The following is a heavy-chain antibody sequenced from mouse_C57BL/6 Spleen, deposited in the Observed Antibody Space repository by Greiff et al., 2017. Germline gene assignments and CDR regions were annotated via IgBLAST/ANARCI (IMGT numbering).Heavy chain of an antibody. CDR1: GFSLTSYG. V-gene: IGHV2-6-1*01. CDR2: IWSDGST. CDR3: ARHGYDGYYNNAMDY. Sequence: VQLQQSGPGLVAPSQSLSITCTVSGFSLTSYGVHWVRQPPGKGLEWLVVIWSDGSTTYNSALKSRLSISKDNSKSQVFLKMNGLQTDNTAMYVYARHGYDGYYNNAMDYWGQGTSVTVSS. J-gene: IGHJ4*01. D-gene: IGHD2-3*01.